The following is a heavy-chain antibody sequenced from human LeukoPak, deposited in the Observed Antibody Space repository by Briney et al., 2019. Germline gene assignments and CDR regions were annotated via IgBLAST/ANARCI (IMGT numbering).Heavy chain of an antibody. D-gene: IGHD5-24*01. J-gene: IGHJ4*02. CDR3: AKAGTDDGYSIYFDH. Sequence: GGSLRLSCAASGLTFSRYAMSWVRQAPGKGLGWVSTISGSGGGTYNADSVKGRFTISRDNSQNTLYLQMNSLRAEDTAIYYCAKAGTDDGYSIYFDHWGQGTLVTVSS. V-gene: IGHV3-23*01. CDR1: GLTFSRYA. CDR2: ISGSGGGT.